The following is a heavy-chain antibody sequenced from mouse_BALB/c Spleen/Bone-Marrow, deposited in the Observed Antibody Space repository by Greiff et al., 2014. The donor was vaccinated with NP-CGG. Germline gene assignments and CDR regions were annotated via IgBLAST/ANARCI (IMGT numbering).Heavy chain of an antibody. CDR1: GFNIKDTY. CDR2: IDPANGNT. J-gene: IGHJ3*01. V-gene: IGHV14-3*02. Sequence: DVHLVESGAELVKPGASVKLSCTASGFNIKDTYMHWVKQRPEQGPEWIGRIDPANGNTKYDPKFQGKATITADTSSNTAYLQLSSLTSEDTAVYYCAIYYYGSGGFAYWGQGTLVTVSA. CDR3: AIYYYGSGGFAY. D-gene: IGHD1-1*01.